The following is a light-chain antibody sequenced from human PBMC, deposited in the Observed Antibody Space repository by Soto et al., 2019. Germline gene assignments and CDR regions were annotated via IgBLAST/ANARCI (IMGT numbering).Light chain of an antibody. CDR2: KAS. Sequence: DIQMTQSPSTLSASVGDRVTITCRASQSINNYLAWYQQKPGKAPKLLIYKASTLESGVPSRFSGSGSGTEFTLSISSLQPDDFATYDCQQYESFPRTFGQGTKVEIK. CDR1: QSINNY. J-gene: IGKJ1*01. V-gene: IGKV1-5*03. CDR3: QQYESFPRT.